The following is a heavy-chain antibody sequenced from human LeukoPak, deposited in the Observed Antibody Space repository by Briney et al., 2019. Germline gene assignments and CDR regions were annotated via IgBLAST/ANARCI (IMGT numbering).Heavy chain of an antibody. D-gene: IGHD3-9*01. Sequence: SETLSLTCTVSGGSISSYYRSWIRQPPGKGLEWIGYIYYSGSTNYNPSLKSRVTISVDTSKNQFALKLSSVTAADTAVYYCARDDILTGYVDYWGQGTLVTVSS. CDR2: IYYSGST. CDR1: GGSISSYY. V-gene: IGHV4-59*01. J-gene: IGHJ4*02. CDR3: ARDDILTGYVDY.